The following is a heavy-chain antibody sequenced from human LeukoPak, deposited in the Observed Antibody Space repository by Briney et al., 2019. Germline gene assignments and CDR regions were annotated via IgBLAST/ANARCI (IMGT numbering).Heavy chain of an antibody. D-gene: IGHD4-17*01. CDR2: VYYSGNT. CDR3: ARSPTRGYFDL. Sequence: SETLSLTCIVSAGSISGYYWSWTRQPPGKGLEWIGYVYYSGNTNSNPSLKSRVTISIDTSKNQFSLKLSSVTAADTAMYYCARSPTRGYFDLWGRGTLVTVSS. CDR1: AGSISGYY. J-gene: IGHJ2*01. V-gene: IGHV4-59*01.